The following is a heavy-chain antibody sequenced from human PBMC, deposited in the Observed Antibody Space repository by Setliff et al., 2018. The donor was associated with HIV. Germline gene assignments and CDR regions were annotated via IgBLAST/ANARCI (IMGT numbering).Heavy chain of an antibody. J-gene: IGHJ4*02. CDR3: ARTFVAPAATPIDY. CDR1: GFTFSTYG. CDR2: ISSSGFPI. V-gene: IGHV3-48*04. Sequence: PGGSLRLSCEASGFTFSTYGMNWVRHAPGKGLEWVAQISSSGFPIYYADSVKGRFTISRDNAKNSLYLQMNSLRAEDTAVYYCARTFVAPAATPIDYWGQGTLVTVSS. D-gene: IGHD2-2*01.